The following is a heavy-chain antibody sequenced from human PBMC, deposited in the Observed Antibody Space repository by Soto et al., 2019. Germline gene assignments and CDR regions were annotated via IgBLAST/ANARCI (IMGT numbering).Heavy chain of an antibody. V-gene: IGHV6-1*01. CDR2: TYYRSKWYS. CDR3: ARGSYYSGWV. J-gene: IGHJ4*02. D-gene: IGHD6-19*01. CDR1: GDSVSSTSAA. Sequence: SRTLSLTCAISGDSVSSTSAAWSWIRQSPSRGLEWLGRTYYRSKWYSDYAVSVKSRITINPDTSKNQFSLQLNSVTPEDTAVYYCARGSYYSGWVWGQGTLVTVSS.